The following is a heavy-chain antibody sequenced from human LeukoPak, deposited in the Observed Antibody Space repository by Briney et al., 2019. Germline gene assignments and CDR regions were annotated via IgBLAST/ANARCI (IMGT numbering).Heavy chain of an antibody. CDR2: IYYSGST. CDR3: ARDRFGELFGDSWFDP. J-gene: IGHJ5*02. D-gene: IGHD3-10*01. Sequence: SETLSLTCTVSGGSISSGGYYWSWIRQHPGKGLEWIGYIYYSGSTYYNPSLKSRVTISVDTSKNQFSLKLSSVTAADTAVYYCARDRFGELFGDSWFDPWGQGTLVTVSS. CDR1: GGSISSGGYY. V-gene: IGHV4-31*03.